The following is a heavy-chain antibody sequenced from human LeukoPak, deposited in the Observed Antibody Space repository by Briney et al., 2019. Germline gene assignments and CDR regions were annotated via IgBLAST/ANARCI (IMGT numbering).Heavy chain of an antibody. V-gene: IGHV1-18*01. Sequence: ASVKVSCKASGYTFTSYGISWVRQAPGQGLECMGWISAYNGNTNYAQKLQGRVTMTTDTSTSTAYMELRSLRSDDTAVYYCARGPDYDFWSGYSNYYYMDVWGNGTTVTVSS. CDR2: ISAYNGNT. J-gene: IGHJ6*03. CDR3: ARGPDYDFWSGYSNYYYMDV. D-gene: IGHD3-3*01. CDR1: GYTFTSYG.